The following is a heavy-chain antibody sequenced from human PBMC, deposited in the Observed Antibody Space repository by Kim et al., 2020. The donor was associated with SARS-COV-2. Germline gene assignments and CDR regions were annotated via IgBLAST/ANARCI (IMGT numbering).Heavy chain of an antibody. CDR3: AKVRSSSWYDIDY. V-gene: IGHV3-30*18. CDR2: ISYDGSNK. D-gene: IGHD6-13*01. J-gene: IGHJ4*02. CDR1: GFTFSSYG. Sequence: GGSLRLSCAASGFTFSSYGMHWVRQAPGKGLEWVAVISYDGSNKYYADSVKGRFTISRDNSKNTLYLQMNSLRAEDTAVYYCAKVRSSSWYDIDYWGQGTLVTVSS.